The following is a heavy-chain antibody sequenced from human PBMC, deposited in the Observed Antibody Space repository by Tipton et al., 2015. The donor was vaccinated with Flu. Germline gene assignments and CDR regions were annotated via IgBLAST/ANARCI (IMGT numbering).Heavy chain of an antibody. CDR2: INPSGGST. V-gene: IGHV1-46*01. D-gene: IGHD6-13*01. Sequence: QLVQSGAEVKKPGASVKVSCKASGYTFTSYYMHWVRQAPGQGLEWMGIINPSGGSTSYAQKFQGRVTMTRDTSTSTVYMELSSLRSEDPAVYYCASSPSPIAAAGNHPPPYYYYMDVWGKGTTVTVSS. J-gene: IGHJ6*03. CDR1: GYTFTSYY. CDR3: ASSPSPIAAAGNHPPPYYYYMDV.